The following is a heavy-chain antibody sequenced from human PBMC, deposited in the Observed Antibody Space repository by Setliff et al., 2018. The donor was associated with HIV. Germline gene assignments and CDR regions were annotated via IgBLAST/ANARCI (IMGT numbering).Heavy chain of an antibody. CDR3: AKAARDYYDSSGYYIGIDY. CDR2: ISGSAGST. D-gene: IGHD3-22*01. V-gene: IGHV3-23*01. Sequence: PSETLSLSCAASGFTFSSYAMSWVRQAPGKGLDWVSAISGSAGSTYYADSVKGRFTISRDNSKSTLYLQMNSLRAEDTAVYYCAKAARDYYDSSGYYIGIDYWGRGTLVTVSS. J-gene: IGHJ4*02. CDR1: GFTFSSYA.